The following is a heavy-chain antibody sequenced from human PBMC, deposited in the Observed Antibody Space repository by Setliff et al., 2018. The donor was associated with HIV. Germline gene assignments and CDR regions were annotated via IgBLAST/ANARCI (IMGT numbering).Heavy chain of an antibody. V-gene: IGHV3-74*01. Sequence: GGSLRLSCAASGFTFSSYWMHWVRQAPGKGLVWVSRINTDGTNTNYADSVKGRFTISRDNTKNTLYLQMNSLRVEDTAVYYCVREGWTLLRYVDWLLSYMDAWGKGTTVTVSS. J-gene: IGHJ6*03. CDR3: VREGWTLLRYVDWLLSYMDA. D-gene: IGHD3-9*01. CDR1: GFTFSSYW. CDR2: INTDGTNT.